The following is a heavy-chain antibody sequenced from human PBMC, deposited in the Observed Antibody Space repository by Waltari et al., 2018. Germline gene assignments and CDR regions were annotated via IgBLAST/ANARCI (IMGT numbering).Heavy chain of an antibody. D-gene: IGHD6-13*01. CDR3: ARRSRWYYETMPKYGMDV. V-gene: IGHV3-66*02. J-gene: IGHJ6*02. CDR1: GFTFSSYA. Sequence: EVQLLESGGGLVQPGGSMRLSCAASGFTFSSYAMSWVRQAPGKGLEWVSVIYSGGSTYYADSVKGRFTISRDNSKNTLYLQMNSLRAEDTAVYYCARRSRWYYETMPKYGMDVWGQGTTVTVSS. CDR2: IYSGGST.